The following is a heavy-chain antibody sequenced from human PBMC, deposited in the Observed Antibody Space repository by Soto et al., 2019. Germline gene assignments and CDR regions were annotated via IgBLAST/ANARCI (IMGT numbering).Heavy chain of an antibody. CDR1: GYTFGSDG. D-gene: IGHD2-21*01. CDR3: ARDSVRYCGDVRCYQVYYYFAMDV. Sequence: QVQLVQSGAEVKKPGASVKVSCKASGYTFGSDGVNWVRQAPGQGLEWMGWISASNGNTNYAEKVQGRVTMTTDTSMSTAYMELRSLRSDDTAVYYCARDSVRYCGDVRCYQVYYYFAMDVWGQGTTVTVS. V-gene: IGHV1-18*01. CDR2: ISASNGNT. J-gene: IGHJ6*02.